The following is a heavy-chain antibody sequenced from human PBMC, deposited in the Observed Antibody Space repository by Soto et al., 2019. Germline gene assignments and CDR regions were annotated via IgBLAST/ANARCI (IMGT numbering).Heavy chain of an antibody. CDR1: GFNVSTNY. CDR3: ARGSGSLYYFHY. J-gene: IGHJ4*02. V-gene: IGHV3-53*01. Sequence: PGGSLRLSCAASGFNVSTNYMTWVHQAPGKGLEWVSVMYSGGTTYYADSVKGRFIISRDNFKNILYLQMNNLRAEDTALYYCARGSGSLYYFHYWGQGTLVTVS. CDR2: MYSGGTT. D-gene: IGHD6-19*01.